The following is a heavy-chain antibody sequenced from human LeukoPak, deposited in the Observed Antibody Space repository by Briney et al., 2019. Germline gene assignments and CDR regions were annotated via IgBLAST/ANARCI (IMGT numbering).Heavy chain of an antibody. CDR1: GDSISTYY. Sequence: PSDTLSLTCSVSGDSISTYYWTWIRQPPGKGLEWMGRIYISGTPNYNPSLRGRVTMSIDTSMNQYSLKLTSVTAADTAVYYCAREKKSTIPTIDYWGQGTLVTVSS. D-gene: IGHD5/OR15-5a*01. J-gene: IGHJ4*02. CDR2: IYISGTP. V-gene: IGHV4-4*07. CDR3: AREKKSTIPTIDY.